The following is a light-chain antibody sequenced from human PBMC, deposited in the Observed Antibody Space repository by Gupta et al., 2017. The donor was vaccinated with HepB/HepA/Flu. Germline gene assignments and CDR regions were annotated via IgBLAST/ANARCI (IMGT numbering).Light chain of an antibody. CDR1: QSVLYSSNNKNY. CDR3: QQYYITPFT. CDR2: WAS. Sequence: IVVIPPPHSLPVSLGERAAISCKSSQSVLYSSNNKNYLAWYQQKAGQPPKLLIHWASTRESGVPDRFSGSGSGTDFTLTISSLQAEDVAVYYCQQYYITPFTFGPGTKVAIK. J-gene: IGKJ3*01. V-gene: IGKV4-1*01.